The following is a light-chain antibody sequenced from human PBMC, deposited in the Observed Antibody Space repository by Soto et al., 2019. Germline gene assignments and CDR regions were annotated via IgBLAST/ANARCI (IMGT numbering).Light chain of an antibody. Sequence: QSVLTQPPSASVSPGQSVTISCTGTSSEVGGYNYVSWYQQNPGQAPILMIYEVSKRPSWVPDRFSGSKSGNTASLTLSGPEAEPEDEYYCSSYVGSDDLWVFGGGTKLTVL. J-gene: IGLJ3*02. CDR2: EVS. V-gene: IGLV2-8*01. CDR3: SSYVGSDDLWV. CDR1: SSEVGGYNY.